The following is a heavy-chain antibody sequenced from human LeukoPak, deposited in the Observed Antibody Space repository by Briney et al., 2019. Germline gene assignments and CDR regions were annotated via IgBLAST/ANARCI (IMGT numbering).Heavy chain of an antibody. CDR2: IGSGGTTI. CDR1: GFTFSNYE. D-gene: IGHD1-1*01. J-gene: IGHJ4*01. CDR3: ATHGRTTKFGY. V-gene: IGHV3-48*03. Sequence: PAGGSLRLSCAASGFTFSNYEMNWVRQAPGKGLEWVSYIGSGGTTIYYADSVKGRFTISRDNTKNSLYLQMNSLRAEDTAVYYCATHGRTTKFGYWGQGTLVTVSS.